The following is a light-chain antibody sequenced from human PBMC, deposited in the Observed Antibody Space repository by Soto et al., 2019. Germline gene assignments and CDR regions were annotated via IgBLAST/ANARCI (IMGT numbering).Light chain of an antibody. Sequence: DTQLTQSPSSLSASVGDTVTITCRASQTVSRYLNWYQQKSGTAPKLLIYAASTLHTGVPSRFSGRGSGTDFTLTINNLQREDFADYFCQQTYSNLWTFGQGTKVEIK. CDR3: QQTYSNLWT. V-gene: IGKV1-39*01. CDR2: AAS. J-gene: IGKJ1*01. CDR1: QTVSRY.